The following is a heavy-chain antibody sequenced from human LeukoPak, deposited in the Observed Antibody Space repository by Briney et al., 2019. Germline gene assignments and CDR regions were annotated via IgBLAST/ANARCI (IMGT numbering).Heavy chain of an antibody. D-gene: IGHD3-22*01. CDR1: GFTFSTYA. CDR3: ARGTYYYDSSGYYSGGLAY. J-gene: IGHJ4*02. CDR2: ISTDGSDK. V-gene: IGHV3-30*04. Sequence: PGGSLRLSCAASGFTFSTYAMRWVRQAPGKGLECVAVISTDGSDKYYPDSVKGRFTISRDNSENTLYLQVNSLRAEDTAVYYCARGTYYYDSSGYYSGGLAYWGQGALVTVSS.